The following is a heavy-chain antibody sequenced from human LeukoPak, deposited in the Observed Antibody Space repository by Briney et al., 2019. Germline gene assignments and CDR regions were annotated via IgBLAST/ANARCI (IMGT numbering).Heavy chain of an antibody. D-gene: IGHD3/OR15-3a*01. J-gene: IGHJ4*02. Sequence: GESLTLSCADSGITFSCNWMSWVRQAPGKGLEWVAHIKPDGSEKYYVDSVRGRFTISRDNAENSLYLEMNSLRAEDTAVYYCARDRDWSFDYWGQGTLVTVSS. CDR3: ARDRDWSFDY. CDR1: GITFSCNW. CDR2: IKPDGSEK. V-gene: IGHV3-7*05.